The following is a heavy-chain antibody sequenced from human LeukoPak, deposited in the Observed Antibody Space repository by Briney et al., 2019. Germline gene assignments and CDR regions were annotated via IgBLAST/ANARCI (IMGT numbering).Heavy chain of an antibody. CDR2: INPNSGGT. V-gene: IGHV1-2*02. D-gene: IGHD2-15*01. J-gene: IGHJ4*02. CDR1: GYTFTSYD. Sequence: ASVKVSCKASGYTFTSYDINWVRQATGQGLEWMGWINPNSGGTNYAQKFQGRVTMTRDTSISTAYMELSRLRSDDTAVYYCARAVVVARAFDYWGQGTLVTVSS. CDR3: ARAVVVARAFDY.